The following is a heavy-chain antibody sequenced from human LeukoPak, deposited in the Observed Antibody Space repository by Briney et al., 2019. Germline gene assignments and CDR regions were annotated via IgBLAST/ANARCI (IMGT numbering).Heavy chain of an antibody. CDR1: GFTFSSYG. D-gene: IGHD5-18*01. CDR2: IWYDGSNK. CDR3: ARGTDTAMVTGGYNWFDP. Sequence: PGGSLRLSCEVSGFTFSSYGMHWVRQAPGKGLEWVAVIWYDGSNKYYADSVKGRFTISRDNSKNTLYLQMNSLRAEDTAVYYCARGTDTAMVTGGYNWFDPWGQGTLVTVSS. J-gene: IGHJ5*02. V-gene: IGHV3-33*08.